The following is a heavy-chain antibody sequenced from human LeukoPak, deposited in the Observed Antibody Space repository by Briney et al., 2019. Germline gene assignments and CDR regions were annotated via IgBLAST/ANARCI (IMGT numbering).Heavy chain of an antibody. CDR3: ASKRIYGDGYFQH. J-gene: IGHJ1*01. Sequence: PSETLSLTCTVSGGSISSYYWSWIRQPPGKGLEWIGYIYYSGSTNYNPSLKSRVTISVDTSKNRFSLKLSSVTAADTAVYYCASKRIYGDGYFQHWGQGTLVTVSS. V-gene: IGHV4-59*01. CDR2: IYYSGST. D-gene: IGHD4-17*01. CDR1: GGSISSYY.